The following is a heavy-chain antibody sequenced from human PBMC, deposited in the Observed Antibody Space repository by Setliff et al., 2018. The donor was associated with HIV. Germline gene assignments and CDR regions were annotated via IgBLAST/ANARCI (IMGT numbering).Heavy chain of an antibody. CDR1: GYTFTSYG. CDR3: ARWSCGRATCYDSPYNWFEP. J-gene: IGHJ5*02. V-gene: IGHV1-18*01. CDR2: ISTYNGNT. D-gene: IGHD2-2*01. Sequence: ASVKVSCKASGYTFTSYGITWVRQAPGQGLEWMGWISTYNGNTHYAQKLQGRVTMTTDTSTSTAYMELTSLRSDDTAVYYCARWSCGRATCYDSPYNWFEPWGQGTLVTVSS.